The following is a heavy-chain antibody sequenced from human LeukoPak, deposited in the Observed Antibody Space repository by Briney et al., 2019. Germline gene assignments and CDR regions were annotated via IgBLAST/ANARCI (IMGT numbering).Heavy chain of an antibody. J-gene: IGHJ4*02. V-gene: IGHV3-9*01. Sequence: GGSLRLSCAASGFTFDDYAMHWARQAPGKGLEWVSGISFNSDNIDYADSVKGRFTISRDNANNSLHLQMNSLRVEDTAWYYCAKAKGFAAMYYFDYWGQGALVTVSS. D-gene: IGHD3-10*01. CDR1: GFTFDDYA. CDR3: AKAKGFAAMYYFDY. CDR2: ISFNSDNI.